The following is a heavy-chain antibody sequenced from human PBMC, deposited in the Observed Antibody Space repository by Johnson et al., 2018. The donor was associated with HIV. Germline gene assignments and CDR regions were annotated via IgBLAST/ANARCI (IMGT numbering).Heavy chain of an antibody. J-gene: IGHJ3*02. CDR1: GFTVSSNY. V-gene: IGHV3-30*03. Sequence: QVQLVESGGGLIQPGGSLRLSCAASGFTVSSNYMSWVRQAPGKGLEWVAVISYDGSYQYYADSAKGRFTISRDNSKNTLYLQMNSLRAEDTAVYYCASAWGELDDAFDIWGQGTMVTVSS. CDR2: ISYDGSYQ. CDR3: ASAWGELDDAFDI. D-gene: IGHD1-26*01.